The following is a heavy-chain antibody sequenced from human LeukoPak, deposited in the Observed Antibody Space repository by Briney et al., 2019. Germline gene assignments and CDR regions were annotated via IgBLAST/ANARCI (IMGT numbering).Heavy chain of an antibody. CDR3: ARDGGRWLQYPFDY. Sequence: GGSLRLSCAASGFTFSSHAMHWVRQAPGKGLEWVAVISYDGSNKYYADSVKGRFTISRDNSKNTLYLQMNSLRAEDTAVYYCARDGGRWLQYPFDYWGQETLVTVSS. J-gene: IGHJ4*02. CDR1: GFTFSSHA. CDR2: ISYDGSNK. V-gene: IGHV3-30-3*01. D-gene: IGHD5-24*01.